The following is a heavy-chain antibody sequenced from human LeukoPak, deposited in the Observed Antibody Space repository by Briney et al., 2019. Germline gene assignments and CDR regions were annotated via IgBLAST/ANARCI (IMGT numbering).Heavy chain of an antibody. J-gene: IGHJ3*02. V-gene: IGHV4-30-4*01. CDR3: ARHFPPSNIVLMVYAGMDAFDI. Sequence: PSQTLSLACTVSGGSISSSDYYWSWICQPPGKGLEWIGYIYYSGSTNYNPSLKSRVTISVDTSKNQFSLKLSSVTAADTAVYYCARHFPPSNIVLMVYAGMDAFDIWGQGTMVTVSS. CDR1: GGSISSSDYY. CDR2: IYYSGST. D-gene: IGHD2-8*01.